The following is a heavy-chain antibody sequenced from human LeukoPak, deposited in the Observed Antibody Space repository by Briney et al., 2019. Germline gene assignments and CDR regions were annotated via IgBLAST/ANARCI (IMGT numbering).Heavy chain of an antibody. Sequence: GGPLRLSCAASGFTFDDYAMHWVRQAPGKGLEWVSGISWNSGSIGYADSVKGRFTISRDNAKNSLYLQMDSLRAEDTALYYCAKDILRTVTTLLPDYWGQGTLVTVSS. CDR2: ISWNSGSI. V-gene: IGHV3-9*01. D-gene: IGHD4-17*01. CDR3: AKDILRTVTTLLPDY. CDR1: GFTFDDYA. J-gene: IGHJ4*02.